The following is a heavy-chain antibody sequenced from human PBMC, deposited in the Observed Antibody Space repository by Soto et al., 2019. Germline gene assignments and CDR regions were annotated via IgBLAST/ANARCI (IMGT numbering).Heavy chain of an antibody. CDR2: IKQDGSEK. Sequence: GGSLRLSCAASGFTFSSYWMSWVRQAPGKGLEWVANIKQDGSEKYYVDSVKGRFTISRDNAKNSLYLQMNSLRVEDTAVYYCAKWNYVETCFDYWGQGXLVTVSS. J-gene: IGHJ4*02. CDR1: GFTFSSYW. D-gene: IGHD1-7*01. CDR3: AKWNYVETCFDY. V-gene: IGHV3-7*01.